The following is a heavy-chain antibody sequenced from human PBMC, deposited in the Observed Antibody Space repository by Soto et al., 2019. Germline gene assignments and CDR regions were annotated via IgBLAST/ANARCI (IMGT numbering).Heavy chain of an antibody. CDR2: ISSSSSYI. J-gene: IGHJ4*02. Sequence: GGSLRLSCAASGFTFSSYSMNWVRQAPGKGLEWVSSISSSSSYIYCADSVKGRFTISRDNAKNSLYLQMNSLRAEDTAVYYCARDKRRNYYDSSGPRWGQGTLVTVSS. CDR1: GFTFSSYS. D-gene: IGHD3-22*01. V-gene: IGHV3-21*01. CDR3: ARDKRRNYYDSSGPR.